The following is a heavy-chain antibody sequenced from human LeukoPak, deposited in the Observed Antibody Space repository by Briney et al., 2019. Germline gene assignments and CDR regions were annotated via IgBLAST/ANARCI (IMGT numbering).Heavy chain of an antibody. CDR3: AKVLAEQQLVRVWYFDY. CDR1: GFTFDDYG. D-gene: IGHD6-13*01. V-gene: IGHV3-74*01. CDR2: INSDGSSA. Sequence: GGSLRLSCAASGFTFDDYGMHWVRQAPGKGLVWVSRINSDGSSASYADSVKGRFTISRDNSKNTLYLQMNSLRAEDTAVYYCAKVLAEQQLVRVWYFDYWGQGTLVTVSS. J-gene: IGHJ4*02.